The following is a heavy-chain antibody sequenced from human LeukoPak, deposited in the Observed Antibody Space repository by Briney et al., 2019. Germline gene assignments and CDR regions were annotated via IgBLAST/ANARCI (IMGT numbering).Heavy chain of an antibody. CDR2: IYTSGST. V-gene: IGHV4-61*02. Sequence: PSETLSLTCTVSGGSISSGSYYWSWIRQPAGKGLECIGRIYTSGSTNYNPSLKSRVTISVDTSKNQFSLKLSSVTAADTAVYYCARSSYYDSSGYLDYWGQGTLVTVSS. J-gene: IGHJ4*02. CDR3: ARSSYYDSSGYLDY. D-gene: IGHD3-22*01. CDR1: GGSISSGSYY.